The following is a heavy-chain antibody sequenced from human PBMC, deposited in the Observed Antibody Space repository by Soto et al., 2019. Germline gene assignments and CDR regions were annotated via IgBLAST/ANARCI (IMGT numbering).Heavy chain of an antibody. V-gene: IGHV3-11*01. CDR2: ISSRGDII. D-gene: IGHD3-22*01. CDR3: ARDLGYYDSSGYFDY. CDR1: GFIFRDYY. Sequence: PGGSLRLSCAVSGFIFRDYYMSWIRQAPGKGLEWVSYISSRGDIIYYADSVKGRFTISRDDAKNSLYLQMNSLRAEDTAVYYCARDLGYYDSSGYFDYWGQGTLVTVSS. J-gene: IGHJ4*02.